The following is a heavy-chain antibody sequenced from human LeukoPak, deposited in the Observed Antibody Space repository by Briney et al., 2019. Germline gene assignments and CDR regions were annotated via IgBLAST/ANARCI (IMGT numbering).Heavy chain of an antibody. CDR1: GYTFTSYD. Sequence: ASVKVSCKASGYTFTSYDINWVRQATGQGLEWMGWMNPNSGNTGYAQKFQGRVTITRNTSISTAYMELSSLRSEDTAVYYCARHDSSWYLPYYYYYGMDVWGQGTTVTVSS. J-gene: IGHJ6*02. V-gene: IGHV1-8*01. D-gene: IGHD6-13*01. CDR3: ARHDSSWYLPYYYYYGMDV. CDR2: MNPNSGNT.